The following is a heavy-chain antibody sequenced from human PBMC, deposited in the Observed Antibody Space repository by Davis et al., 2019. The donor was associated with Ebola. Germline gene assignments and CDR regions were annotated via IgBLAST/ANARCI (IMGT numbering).Heavy chain of an antibody. D-gene: IGHD2-2*01. V-gene: IGHV5-10-1*01. CDR2: FDPSDSYT. J-gene: IGHJ6*03. Sequence: GESLKISCKGSGYSFTSYWISWVRQMPGKGLEWMGRFDPSDSYTNYSPSFQGHVTISADKSISTAYLQWSSLKASDTAMYYCARGIVVVPAATDYYYYYYMDVWGKGTTVTVSS. CDR3: ARGIVVVPAATDYYYYYYMDV. CDR1: GYSFTSYW.